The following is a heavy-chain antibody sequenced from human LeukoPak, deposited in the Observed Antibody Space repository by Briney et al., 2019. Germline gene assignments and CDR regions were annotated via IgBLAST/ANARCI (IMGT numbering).Heavy chain of an antibody. CDR1: GFTFSSYA. J-gene: IGHJ4*02. Sequence: GGSLRLSCAASGFTFSSYAMSWVRQAPGKGLEWVSAISGSGGSTYYADSVKGRFTISRDNSKNTLYLQMNSLRAEDTAVYYCANSDKYDFWSGYYSYYFDYWGRGTLVTVSS. CDR2: ISGSGGST. D-gene: IGHD3-3*01. CDR3: ANSDKYDFWSGYYSYYFDY. V-gene: IGHV3-23*01.